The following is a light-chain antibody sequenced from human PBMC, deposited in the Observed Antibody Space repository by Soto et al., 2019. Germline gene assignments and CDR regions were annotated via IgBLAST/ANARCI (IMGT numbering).Light chain of an antibody. CDR1: QTVSNK. J-gene: IGKJ1*01. CDR2: DTS. Sequence: EIVLTQSPATLSSSPGERATLSCRASQTVSNKLAWYQHKPGQAPRLLIYDTSNRATGIPARFSGSGSGTDFTLTISRLEPEDFAVYYCHQRKSWPRTF. CDR3: HQRKSWPRT. V-gene: IGKV3-11*01.